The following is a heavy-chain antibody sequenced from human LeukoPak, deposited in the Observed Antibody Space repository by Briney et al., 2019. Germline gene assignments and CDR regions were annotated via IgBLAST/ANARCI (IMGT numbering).Heavy chain of an antibody. J-gene: IGHJ5*02. CDR3: ARGEWKIGTNWFDP. V-gene: IGHV3-21*01. CDR2: ISSSSSYI. Sequence: NPGGSLRLSCAASGFTFSSYSMNWVRQAPGKGLEWVSSISSSSSYIYYADSVKGRFTISRDNAKNSLYLQMNSLRAEDTAVYYCARGEWKIGTNWFDPWGQGTLVTVSS. D-gene: IGHD3-3*01. CDR1: GFTFSSYS.